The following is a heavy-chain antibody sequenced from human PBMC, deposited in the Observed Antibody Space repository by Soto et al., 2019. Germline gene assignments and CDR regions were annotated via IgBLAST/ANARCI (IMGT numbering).Heavy chain of an antibody. CDR2: ISSSSSYI. D-gene: IGHD3-22*01. Sequence: PGGSLRLSCAASGFTFSSYSMNWVRQAPGKGLEWVSSISSSSSYIYYADSVKGRFTISRDNAKNSLYLQMNSLRAEDTAVYYCARDHYYDSSGYLSDYWGQGTLVTVSS. V-gene: IGHV3-21*01. J-gene: IGHJ4*02. CDR1: GFTFSSYS. CDR3: ARDHYYDSSGYLSDY.